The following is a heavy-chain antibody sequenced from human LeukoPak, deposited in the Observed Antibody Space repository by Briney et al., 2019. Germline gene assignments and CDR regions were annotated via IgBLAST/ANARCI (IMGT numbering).Heavy chain of an antibody. CDR3: ARDMDYYDSSGYYPLNAFDI. D-gene: IGHD3-22*01. CDR1: GYTFTGYY. V-gene: IGHV1-2*02. Sequence: ASVKVSCKASGYTFTGYYMHWVRQAPGQGLEWMGWINPNSGGTNYAQKFQGRVTMTRDTSISTAYMELSRLRSDDTAVYYCARDMDYYDSSGYYPLNAFDIWGQGTMVTVSS. J-gene: IGHJ3*02. CDR2: INPNSGGT.